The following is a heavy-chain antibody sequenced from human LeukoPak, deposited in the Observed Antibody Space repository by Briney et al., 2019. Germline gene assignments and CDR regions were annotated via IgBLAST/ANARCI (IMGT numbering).Heavy chain of an antibody. D-gene: IGHD5-12*01. J-gene: IGHJ4*02. CDR2: IYHSGST. V-gene: IGHV4-38-2*02. CDR3: ARDRATY. CDR1: GVSISSGYY. Sequence: NSSETLSLTCTVSGVSISSGYYWGWIRQPPGKGLEWIGSIYHSGSTYYNPSLKSRVTISVDTSKNQFSLKLSSVTAAGTAVYYCARDRATYWGQGTLVTVSS.